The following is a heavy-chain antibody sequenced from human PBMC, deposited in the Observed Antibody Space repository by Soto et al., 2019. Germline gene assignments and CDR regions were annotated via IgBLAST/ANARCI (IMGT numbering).Heavy chain of an antibody. J-gene: IGHJ6*02. V-gene: IGHV3-30*18. Sequence: QPGGSLRLSCAASGFTFSSYGMHWVRQAPGKGLEWVAVISYDGSNKYYADSVKCRFTISRDNSKNTLYLQMNSLRAEDTAVYYCAKDPSIAARGLYYYYGMDVWGQGTTVTVSS. CDR1: GFTFSSYG. CDR3: AKDPSIAARGLYYYYGMDV. CDR2: ISYDGSNK. D-gene: IGHD6-6*01.